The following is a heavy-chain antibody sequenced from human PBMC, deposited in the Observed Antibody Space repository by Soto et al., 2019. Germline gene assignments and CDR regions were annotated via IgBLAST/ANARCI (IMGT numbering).Heavy chain of an antibody. CDR3: ARLNGYCISTNCHGYYGMDV. CDR2: IYSSENT. CDR1: GGSVSSSSYS. D-gene: IGHD2-2*03. Sequence: QLQLQESGPGLVKPSETLSLTCTVSGGSVSSSSYSWGWIRQSPGKGLEWIGTIYSSENTYYNPCLLSRVTISVDTSKNEFSVRLSSVTAADTAVYYCARLNGYCISTNCHGYYGMDVWGQGTTVTVSS. J-gene: IGHJ6*02. V-gene: IGHV4-39*01.